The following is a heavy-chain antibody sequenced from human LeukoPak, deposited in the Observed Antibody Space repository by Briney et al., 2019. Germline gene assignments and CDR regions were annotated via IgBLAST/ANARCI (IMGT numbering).Heavy chain of an antibody. D-gene: IGHD4/OR15-4a*01. V-gene: IGHV3-20*04. J-gene: IGHJ4*02. CDR3: ARGRPNYYFDC. CDR1: GFTFDDYG. Sequence: GGSLRLSCAASGFTFDDYGMSWVRQAPGKGLEWVSGINWNGGSTGYADSVKGRFTISRDNSRNTLYLQMNSLRAEDTAVYYCARGRPNYYFDCWGQGTLVTVSS. CDR2: INWNGGST.